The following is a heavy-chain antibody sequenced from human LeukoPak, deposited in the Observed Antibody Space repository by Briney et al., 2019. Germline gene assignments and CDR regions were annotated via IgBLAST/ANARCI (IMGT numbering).Heavy chain of an antibody. CDR1: GYTFTGYY. CDR3: ARGHILTGTPFDY. Sequence: ASVKVSCKASGYTFTGYYMHWVRQAPGQGLEWMGWINPNSGGTNYAQKFQGRVTMTRDTSISTAYMELSRLRSDDTAVYYCARGHILTGTPFDYWGQGTLVTVSS. CDR2: INPNSGGT. J-gene: IGHJ4*02. D-gene: IGHD3-9*01. V-gene: IGHV1-2*02.